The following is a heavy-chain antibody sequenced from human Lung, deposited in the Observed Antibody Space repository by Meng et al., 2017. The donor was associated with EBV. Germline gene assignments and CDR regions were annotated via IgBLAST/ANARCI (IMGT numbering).Heavy chain of an antibody. V-gene: IGHV4-4*02. CDR2: IYHSGST. D-gene: IGHD4-23*01. Sequence: ERPQVSGPGPVKPSGPPSLPRAAPGGSISRSNLWSWVRQPPGKGLEWIGEIYHSGSTNYNPSLKSRVTISVDKSKNQFSLKLSSVTAADTAVYYCARDEGGNSERGFQHWGQGTLVTVSS. CDR1: GGSISRSNL. J-gene: IGHJ1*01. CDR3: ARDEGGNSERGFQH.